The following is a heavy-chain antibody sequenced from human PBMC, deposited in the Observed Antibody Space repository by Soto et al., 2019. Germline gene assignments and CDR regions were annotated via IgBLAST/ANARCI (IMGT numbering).Heavy chain of an antibody. Sequence: SETLSLTCAVYGGSFSGYYWSWIRQPPGKGLEWIGEINHSGSTNYNPSLKSRVTISVDTSKNQFSLKLSSVTAADTAVYYCARGRYYYGSGSYYGHYYYYYGMDAWGQGTTVTVSS. V-gene: IGHV4-34*01. CDR3: ARGRYYYGSGSYYGHYYYYYGMDA. D-gene: IGHD3-10*01. CDR1: GGSFSGYY. J-gene: IGHJ6*02. CDR2: INHSGST.